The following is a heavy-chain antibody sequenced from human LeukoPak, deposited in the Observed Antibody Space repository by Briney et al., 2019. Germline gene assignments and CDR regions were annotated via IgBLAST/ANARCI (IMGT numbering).Heavy chain of an antibody. Sequence: GGSLRLSCAASGFTFSLYNMNWVRQAPGKGLEWVSYISSSSTIYYADSVKGRFTISRDNAKNSLYLQMNSLRAEDTAVYYCARDSYGDYSFDYWGQGTLVTVSS. V-gene: IGHV3-48*01. CDR2: ISSSSTI. D-gene: IGHD4-17*01. J-gene: IGHJ4*02. CDR3: ARDSYGDYSFDY. CDR1: GFTFSLYN.